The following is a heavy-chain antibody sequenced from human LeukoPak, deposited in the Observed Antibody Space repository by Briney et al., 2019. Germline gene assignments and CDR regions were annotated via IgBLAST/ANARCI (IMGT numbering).Heavy chain of an antibody. CDR2: ISHSGST. Sequence: SETLSLTCAVYGGSFSGYYWSWIRQPPGKGLEWIGEISHSGSTNYNPSLKSRVTISVDTSKNQFSLKLSSVTAADTAVYYCARGGGDYMAPEEYFQHWGQGTLVTVSS. CDR3: ARGGGDYMAPEEYFQH. D-gene: IGHD2-21*02. J-gene: IGHJ1*01. CDR1: GGSFSGYY. V-gene: IGHV4-34*01.